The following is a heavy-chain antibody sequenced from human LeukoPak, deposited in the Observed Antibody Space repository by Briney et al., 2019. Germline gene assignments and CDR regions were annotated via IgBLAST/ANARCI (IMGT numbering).Heavy chain of an antibody. J-gene: IGHJ2*01. Sequence: GGSLRLSCAASGFTFDDYAMHWVRQAPGKGLEWVSGISWNSGSIGYADSVKGRFTISRDNAMNSLYLQMNSLRAEDMALYYCAKDNRYDSSGYYYWYFDLWGRGTLVTVSS. V-gene: IGHV3-9*03. CDR1: GFTFDDYA. D-gene: IGHD3-22*01. CDR2: ISWNSGSI. CDR3: AKDNRYDSSGYYYWYFDL.